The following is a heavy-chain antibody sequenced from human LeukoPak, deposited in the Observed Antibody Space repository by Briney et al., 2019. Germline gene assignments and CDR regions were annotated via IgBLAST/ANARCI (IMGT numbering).Heavy chain of an antibody. J-gene: IGHJ5*02. V-gene: IGHV4-4*07. CDR1: GGSINTNY. CDR3: ARDSGTTGEVKFDP. D-gene: IGHD3-10*01. CDR2: IYTSGTI. Sequence: SETLSLTCTVSGGSINTNYWTWIRQPAGTALEWIGRIYTSGTITYNPSLKSRVTMSVDTSKNQFSLKLSSVTAADTAVYYCARDSGTTGEVKFDPWGQGTLVTVSS.